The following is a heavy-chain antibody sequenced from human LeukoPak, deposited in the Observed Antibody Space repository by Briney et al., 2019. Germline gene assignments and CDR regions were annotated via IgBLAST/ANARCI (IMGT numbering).Heavy chain of an antibody. V-gene: IGHV1-18*01. D-gene: IGHD3-22*01. Sequence: TSRILLVRQAPGQGLAWMGGIGSYGGDTYYAQKFQGIVTVTTDTSTSTIYMELRSLRSDDTAVYYCARDLWNFYDDSGYYRDFDSWGQGTLGTVSA. CDR3: ARDLWNFYDDSGYYRDFDS. CDR2: IGSYGGDT. J-gene: IGHJ5*01. CDR1: TSR.